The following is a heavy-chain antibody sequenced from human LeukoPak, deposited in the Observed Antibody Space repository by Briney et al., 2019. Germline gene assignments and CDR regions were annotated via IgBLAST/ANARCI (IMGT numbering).Heavy chain of an antibody. D-gene: IGHD6-19*01. V-gene: IGHV1-2*02. J-gene: IGHJ4*02. Sequence: ASVKVSCKASGYTLTGYYMHWVRQAPGQGLEWMGWINPNSGGTNYAQKFQGRVTMTRDTSISTAYMELSRLRSDDTAVYYCATISIAVAGSPFDYWGQGTLVTVSS. CDR2: INPNSGGT. CDR1: GYTLTGYY. CDR3: ATISIAVAGSPFDY.